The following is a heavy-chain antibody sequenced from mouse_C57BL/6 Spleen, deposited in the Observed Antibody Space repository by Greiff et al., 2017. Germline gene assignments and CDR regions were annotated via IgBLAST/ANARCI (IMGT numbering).Heavy chain of an antibody. V-gene: IGHV1-18*01. Sequence: VQLKQSGPELVKPGASVKIPCKASGYTFTDYNMDWVKQSHGKSLEWIGDINPNNGGTIYNQKFKGKATLTVDKSSSTAYMELRSLTSEDTAVYYCARFLHDGYPLFDYWGQGTTLTVSS. CDR1: GYTFTDYN. D-gene: IGHD2-3*01. J-gene: IGHJ2*01. CDR2: INPNNGGT. CDR3: ARFLHDGYPLFDY.